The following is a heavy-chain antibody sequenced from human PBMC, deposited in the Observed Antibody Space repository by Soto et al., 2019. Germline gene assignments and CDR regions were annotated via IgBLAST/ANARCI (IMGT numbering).Heavy chain of an antibody. D-gene: IGHD2-2*01. CDR3: AKDIKVVVVPAAFYYYYGMDV. V-gene: IGHV3-9*01. J-gene: IGHJ6*02. CDR1: GYTFTSYY. Sequence: VQLVQSGAEVKKPGASVKVSCKASGYTFTSYYMHWVRQAPGKGLEWVSGISWNSGSIGYADSVKGRFTISRDNAKNSLYLQMNSLRAEDTALYYCAKDIKVVVVPAAFYYYYGMDVWGQGTTVTVSS. CDR2: ISWNSGSI.